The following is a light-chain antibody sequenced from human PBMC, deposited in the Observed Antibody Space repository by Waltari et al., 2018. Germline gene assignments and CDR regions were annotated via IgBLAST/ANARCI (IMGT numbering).Light chain of an antibody. CDR3: QQRTGSPPNP. CDR1: QNVNNY. Sequence: EILLTQSPAILLLSPGDRALPSCRASQNVNNYLAWYQLRPRQAPRSVIYDASNRDTGIPARFSGSGSGTDFTLTISSLEPEDSAVYYCQQRTGSPPNPFGQGTRLEIK. CDR2: DAS. J-gene: IGKJ5*01. V-gene: IGKV3-11*01.